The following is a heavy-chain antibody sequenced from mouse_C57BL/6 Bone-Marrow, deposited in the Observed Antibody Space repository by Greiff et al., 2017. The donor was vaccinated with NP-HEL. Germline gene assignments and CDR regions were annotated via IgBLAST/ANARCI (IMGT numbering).Heavy chain of an antibody. V-gene: IGHV7-3*01. D-gene: IGHD4-1*01. J-gene: IGHJ4*01. CDR2: IRNKANGYTT. CDR1: GFTFTDYY. CDR3: AREELGRYYAMDY. Sequence: EVMLVESGGGLVQPGGSLSLSCAASGFTFTDYYMSWVRQPPGKALEWLGFIRNKANGYTTEYSASVKGRFTISRDNSQSILYLQMNALRAEDSATYYCAREELGRYYAMDYWGQGTSVTVSS.